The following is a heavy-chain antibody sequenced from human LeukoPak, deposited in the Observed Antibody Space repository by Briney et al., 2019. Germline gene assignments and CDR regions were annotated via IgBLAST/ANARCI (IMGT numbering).Heavy chain of an antibody. Sequence: GGSLRLSCAASGFTFSSYGMHWVRQAPGKGLEWVSSISSSSSYIYYADSVKGRFTISRDNANNSLYLQMNSLRAEDTAVYYCARDSNYYGSGSYYKDWGQGTLVTVSS. CDR1: GFTFSSYG. CDR2: ISSSSSYI. D-gene: IGHD3-10*01. CDR3: ARDSNYYGSGSYYKD. J-gene: IGHJ4*02. V-gene: IGHV3-21*01.